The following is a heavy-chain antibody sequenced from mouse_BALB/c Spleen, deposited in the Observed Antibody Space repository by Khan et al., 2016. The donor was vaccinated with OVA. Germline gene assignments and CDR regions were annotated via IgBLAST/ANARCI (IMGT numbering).Heavy chain of an antibody. CDR3: ARPYYGSAWFAY. CDR2: MWAGGST. CDR1: GFSLTSYG. Sequence: VELKESGPGLVAPSQSLSIICTVSGFSLTSYGVHWVRQPPGKGLEWLGVMWAGGSTNYNSALMSRLSISIDNSQSQVFLKMNSLQTDDTAMYYCARPYYGSAWFAYWGQGTLVTVSA. V-gene: IGHV2-9*02. D-gene: IGHD1-1*01. J-gene: IGHJ3*01.